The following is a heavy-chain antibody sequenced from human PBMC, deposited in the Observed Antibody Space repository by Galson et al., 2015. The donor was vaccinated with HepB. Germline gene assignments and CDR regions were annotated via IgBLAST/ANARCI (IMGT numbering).Heavy chain of an antibody. CDR3: ARTSIVGATGFDY. CDR2: IDWDDDK. J-gene: IGHJ4*02. V-gene: IGHV2-70*04. CDR1: GFSLSTSGMR. D-gene: IGHD1-26*01. Sequence: PALVKPTQTLTLTCTFSGFSLSTSGMRVSWIRQPPGKALEWLARIDWDDDKFYSTSLKTRLTISKDTSKNQVVLTMTNMDPVDTATYYCARTSIVGATGFDYWGQGTLVTVSS.